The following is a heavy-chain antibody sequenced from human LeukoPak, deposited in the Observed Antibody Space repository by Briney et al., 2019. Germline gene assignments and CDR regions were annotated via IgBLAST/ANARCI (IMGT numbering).Heavy chain of an antibody. CDR1: GGSISSGDYY. Sequence: TSETLSLTCTVSGGSISSGDYYWSWIRQSPGKGLEWIGYIYYSGSTYYNPSLKSRVTISVDTSKNQFSLKLSSVTAADTAVYYCARVDYYDSSGYSYAFGIWGQGTMVTVSS. CDR2: IYYSGST. D-gene: IGHD3-22*01. V-gene: IGHV4-30-4*01. J-gene: IGHJ3*02. CDR3: ARVDYYDSSGYSYAFGI.